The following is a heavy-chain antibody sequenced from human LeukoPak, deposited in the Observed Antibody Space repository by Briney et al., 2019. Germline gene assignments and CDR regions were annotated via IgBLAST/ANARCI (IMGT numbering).Heavy chain of an antibody. J-gene: IGHJ4*02. CDR3: ARTPSGYSYGYYPPFDY. D-gene: IGHD5-18*01. CDR1: GDSISSGSFY. V-gene: IGHV4-61*02. Sequence: SQTLSLTCSVSGDSISSGSFYWSWIRQPAGRGLEWIGRIYPSGSTNYNPSLKSRVTISLDTSKNQFSLKLSSVTAADTAVYSCARTPSGYSYGYYPPFDYWGQGTLVTVSS. CDR2: IYPSGST.